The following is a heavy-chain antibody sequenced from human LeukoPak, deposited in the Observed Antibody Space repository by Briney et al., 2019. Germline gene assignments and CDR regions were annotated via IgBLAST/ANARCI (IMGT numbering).Heavy chain of an antibody. CDR1: GGSIRSYY. V-gene: IGHV4-59*01. CDR2: IYYSGST. D-gene: IGHD5-18*01. CDR3: ARGQGDSYGYEWFDP. Sequence: SETLSLTCTVSGGSIRSYYWSWIRQPPGKGLEWIGYIYYSGSTNYNPSLRSRVTISVDTSKNQFSLKLSSVTAADTAVDYCARGQGDSYGYEWFDPWGQGTLVTVSS. J-gene: IGHJ5*02.